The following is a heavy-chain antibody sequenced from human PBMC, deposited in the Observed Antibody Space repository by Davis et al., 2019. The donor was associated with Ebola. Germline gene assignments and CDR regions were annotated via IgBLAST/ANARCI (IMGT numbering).Heavy chain of an antibody. CDR3: ATNPGIAVAGTWFDP. CDR2: IIPILGIA. J-gene: IGHJ5*02. Sequence: SVKVSCKASGGTFSSYTISWVRQAPGQGLEWMGRIIPILGIANYAQKFQGRVTITADKSTSTAYMELSSLRSEDTAVYYCATNPGIAVAGTWFDPWGQGTLVTVSS. D-gene: IGHD6-19*01. CDR1: GGTFSSYT. V-gene: IGHV1-69*02.